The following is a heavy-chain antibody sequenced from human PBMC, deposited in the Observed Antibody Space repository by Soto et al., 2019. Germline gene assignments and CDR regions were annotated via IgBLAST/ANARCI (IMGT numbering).Heavy chain of an antibody. D-gene: IGHD3-16*01. CDR2: MNPNSGNT. CDR3: AGERSVGGGNWFDP. Sequence: QVQLVQSGAEVKKPGASVKVSCKASGYTFTSYDINWVRQATGQGLEWMGWMNPNSGNTAYAQKVQGSVTMTRTTSISTVDMELSSLRSGYTAVYVCAGERSVGGGNWFDPWGQGTLVTVSS. J-gene: IGHJ5*02. CDR1: GYTFTSYD. V-gene: IGHV1-8*01.